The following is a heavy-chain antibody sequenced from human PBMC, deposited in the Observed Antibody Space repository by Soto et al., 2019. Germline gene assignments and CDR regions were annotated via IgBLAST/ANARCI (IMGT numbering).Heavy chain of an antibody. V-gene: IGHV1-3*01. CDR1: GYTFTSYA. J-gene: IGHJ6*02. CDR2: INAGNGNT. D-gene: IGHD6-19*01. Sequence: ASVKVSCKASGYTFTSYAMHWVRQAPGQRLEWMGWINAGNGNTKYSQKFQGRVTITRDTSASTAYMELSSLRSEDTAVYYCARGPVAGTLYYYYYGMDVWGQGTTVTVSS. CDR3: ARGPVAGTLYYYYYGMDV.